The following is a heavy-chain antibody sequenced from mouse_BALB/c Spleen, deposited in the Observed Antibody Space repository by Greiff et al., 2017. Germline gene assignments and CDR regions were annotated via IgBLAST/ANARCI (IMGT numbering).Heavy chain of an antibody. Sequence: DVKLVESGGGLVKPGGSLKLSCAASGFTFSSYTMSWVRQTPEKRLEWVATISSGGSYTYYPDSVKGRFTISRDNAKNTLYLQMSSLKSEDTAMYYCTREGGNSFDYWGQGTTLTVSS. CDR2: ISSGGSYT. CDR1: GFTFSSYT. J-gene: IGHJ2*01. V-gene: IGHV5-6-4*01. D-gene: IGHD2-1*01. CDR3: TREGGNSFDY.